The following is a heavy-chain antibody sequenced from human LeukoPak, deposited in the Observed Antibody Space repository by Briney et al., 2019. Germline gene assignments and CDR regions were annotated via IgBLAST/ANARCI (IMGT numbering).Heavy chain of an antibody. V-gene: IGHV1-8*02. CDR2: MNPNSGAT. J-gene: IGHJ4*02. D-gene: IGHD5-12*01. CDR3: ARNLARTGDFDS. Sequence: ASVKVSCKASGYTFTSYDINWVRQASGQGLEWLGWMNPNSGATGYAQKFQGRASLTRDTSISTAYMELTSLTSEDTAVYYCARNLARTGDFDSWGQGTLVAVSS. CDR1: GYTFTSYD.